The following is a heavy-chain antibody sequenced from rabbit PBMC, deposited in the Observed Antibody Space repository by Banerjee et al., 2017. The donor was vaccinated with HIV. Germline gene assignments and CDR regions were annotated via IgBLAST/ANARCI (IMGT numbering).Heavy chain of an antibody. J-gene: IGHJ4*01. V-gene: IGHV1S40*01. CDR3: ARDAYAGYGGYGYGDL. Sequence: QSLEESGGDLVKPGASLTLTCTASGFSFSSSYYMCWVRQAPGKGLEWIACIYAGSSSSTYYASWAKGRFTISKTSSTTVTLQMTSLTAADTATYFCARDAYAGYGGYGYGDLWGQGTLVTVS. CDR2: IYAGSSSST. CDR1: GFSFSSSYY. D-gene: IGHD6-1*01.